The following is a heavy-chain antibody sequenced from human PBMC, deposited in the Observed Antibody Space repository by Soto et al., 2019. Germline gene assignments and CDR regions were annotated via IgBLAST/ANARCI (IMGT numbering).Heavy chain of an antibody. D-gene: IGHD5-12*01. J-gene: IGHJ5*02. CDR2: IYYSVST. CDR1: GGSISSSSYY. V-gene: IGHV4-39*01. Sequence: QLQLQESGPGLVKPSETLSLTCTVSGGSISSSSYYWGWIRQPPGQGLEWIGSIYYSVSTYYNPSLKSRVTISVDTSKNQSSLKLSSVTAADTAVYYCASRDGYNQEISVGWFDPWGQGTLVTVSS. CDR3: ASRDGYNQEISVGWFDP.